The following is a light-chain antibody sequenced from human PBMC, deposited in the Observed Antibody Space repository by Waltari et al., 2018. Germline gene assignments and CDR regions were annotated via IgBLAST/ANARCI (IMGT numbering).Light chain of an antibody. CDR2: WAC. V-gene: IGKV4-1*01. CDR3: QEYYSTPLT. Sequence: DIVMTQSPDSLAVSLGERATIHCKSSQSVLYSSNNKNYLAWYQQKPGQPPKLLISWACTRESGVPDRFSGSGSGTDFTLTISSLQAEDVAVYYCQEYYSTPLTFGQGTKLEIK. CDR1: QSVLYSSNNKNY. J-gene: IGKJ2*01.